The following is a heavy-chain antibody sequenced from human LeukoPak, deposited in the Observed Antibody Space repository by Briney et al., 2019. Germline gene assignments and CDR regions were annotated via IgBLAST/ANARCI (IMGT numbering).Heavy chain of an antibody. CDR2: ISSSSSTI. CDR1: GFTFSSYS. D-gene: IGHD2-2*02. Sequence: GGSLRLSCAASGFTFSSYSMNWVRQAPGKGLEWVSYISSSSSTIYYADSVKGRFTISRDNAKNSLYLQMNSLRAEDTAVYYCARPLRCSGNNCYMDNWFDPWGQGSLVTVSS. V-gene: IGHV3-48*04. CDR3: ARPLRCSGNNCYMDNWFDP. J-gene: IGHJ5*02.